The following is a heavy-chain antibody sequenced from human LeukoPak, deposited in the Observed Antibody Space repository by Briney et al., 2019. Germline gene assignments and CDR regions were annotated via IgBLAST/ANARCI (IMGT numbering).Heavy chain of an antibody. CDR1: GYSISRGYY. V-gene: IGHV4-61*01. J-gene: IGHJ4*02. CDR3: ARVSRGNSVGGDY. D-gene: IGHD4-23*01. CDR2: IYYSGST. Sequence: PSETLSLTCNVSGYSISRGYYWGWIRQPPGKGLEWIGYIYYSGSTNYNPSLKSRVTISLDTSKNQFSLKLSSVTAADTAMYYCARVSRGNSVGGDYWGQGTLVTVSS.